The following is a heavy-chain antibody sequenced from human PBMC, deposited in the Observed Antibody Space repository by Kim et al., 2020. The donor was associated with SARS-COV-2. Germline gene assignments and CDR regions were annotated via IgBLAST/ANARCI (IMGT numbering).Heavy chain of an antibody. CDR1: GFTFRNYG. V-gene: IGHV3-23*01. CDR3: AKDEAKVTTSGFAY. J-gene: IGHJ4*02. CDR2: ISGGGHNT. D-gene: IGHD4-17*01. Sequence: GGSLRLSCVASGFTFRNYGMNWVRQPPGKGLEWVSSISGGGHNTYYAESVEGRFTISRDNSKTTLYLQVDSLRAEDTAVYYCAKDEAKVTTSGFAYWGQG.